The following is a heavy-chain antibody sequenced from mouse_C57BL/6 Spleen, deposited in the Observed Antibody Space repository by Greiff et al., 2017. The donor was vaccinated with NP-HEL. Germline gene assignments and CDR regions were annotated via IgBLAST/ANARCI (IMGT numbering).Heavy chain of an antibody. CDR2: IYPGDGDT. CDR3: AREGTGIPFDY. Sequence: QVQLKQSGAELVKPGASVKISCKASGYAFSSYWMNWVKQRPGKGLEWIGQIYPGDGDTNYNGKFKGKATLTADKSSSTAYMQLSSLTSEDSAVYFCAREGTGIPFDYWGQGTTLTVSS. V-gene: IGHV1-80*01. J-gene: IGHJ2*01. D-gene: IGHD4-1*01. CDR1: GYAFSSYW.